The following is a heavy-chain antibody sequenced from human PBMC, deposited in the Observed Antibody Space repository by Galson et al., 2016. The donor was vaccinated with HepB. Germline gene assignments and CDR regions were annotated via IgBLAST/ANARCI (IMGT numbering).Heavy chain of an antibody. D-gene: IGHD3-22*01. J-gene: IGHJ4*02. CDR1: GFSFSDYA. Sequence: SLRLSCAASGFSFSDYAMYWVRQAPGKGLQWVAHISHDGSNEYYTDSVKGRFALSRANSKNTLHLQMDSLRAEDTAVYFCARGRDKSGYFAPYFDEWGQGTLVTVSS. CDR3: ARGRDKSGYFAPYFDE. V-gene: IGHV3-30*09. CDR2: ISHDGSNE.